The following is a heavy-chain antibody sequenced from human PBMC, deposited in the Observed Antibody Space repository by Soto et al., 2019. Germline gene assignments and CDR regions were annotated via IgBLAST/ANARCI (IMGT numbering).Heavy chain of an antibody. CDR2: IIGSGGSA. D-gene: IGHD3-9*01. V-gene: IGHV3-23*01. Sequence: HPGGSLRLSCAASGFTFSSYAMSWVRQAPGKGLEWVSTIIGSGGSANYADSVKGRFTISRDSSKNTLYLQMNSLRADDTAVYYCARHILITILGYYYGMDVWGQGTTVTVPQ. J-gene: IGHJ6*01. CDR3: ARHILITILGYYYGMDV. CDR1: GFTFSSYA.